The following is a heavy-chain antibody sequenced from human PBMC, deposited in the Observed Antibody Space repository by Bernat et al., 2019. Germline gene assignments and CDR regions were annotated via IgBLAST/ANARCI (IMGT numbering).Heavy chain of an antibody. Sequence: QVQLVESGGGVVQPGRSLRLSCAASGFTFSSYAMHWVRQAPGKGLERVAVISYDGSNKYYADSVKGRFTISRDNSKNTLYLQMNSLRAEDTAVYYCAREGGYCSGGSCYLFDYWGQGTLVTVSS. CDR1: GFTFSSYA. J-gene: IGHJ4*02. CDR2: ISYDGSNK. V-gene: IGHV3-30-3*01. CDR3: AREGGYCSGGSCYLFDY. D-gene: IGHD2-15*01.